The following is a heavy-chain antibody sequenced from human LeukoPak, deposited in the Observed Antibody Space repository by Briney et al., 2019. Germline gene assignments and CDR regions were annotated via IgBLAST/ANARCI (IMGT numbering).Heavy chain of an antibody. J-gene: IGHJ3*02. D-gene: IGHD4-23*01. Sequence: SETLSLTCTVSGGSISSYYWSWIRQPPGKGLEWIGYIYYSGSTNYNPSLKSRVTISVDTSKNQFSLKLTSVTAADTAMYYCARRGGNPLGAFDIWGQGTMVTVSS. CDR3: ARRGGNPLGAFDI. CDR1: GGSISSYY. V-gene: IGHV4-59*01. CDR2: IYYSGST.